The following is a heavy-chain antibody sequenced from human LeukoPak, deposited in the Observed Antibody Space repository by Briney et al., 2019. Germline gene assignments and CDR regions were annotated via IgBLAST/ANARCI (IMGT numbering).Heavy chain of an antibody. V-gene: IGHV3-66*02. Sequence: AGGSLRLSCAASGFTVSSNYMSWVRQAPGKGLEWVSVIYSGGSTYYADSVRGRFTISRDNSKNTLCLQMNSLRAEDTAVYYCARDVGGSSSGFVDYWGQGTLVTVSS. D-gene: IGHD6-6*01. CDR2: IYSGGST. CDR1: GFTVSSNY. J-gene: IGHJ4*02. CDR3: ARDVGGSSSGFVDY.